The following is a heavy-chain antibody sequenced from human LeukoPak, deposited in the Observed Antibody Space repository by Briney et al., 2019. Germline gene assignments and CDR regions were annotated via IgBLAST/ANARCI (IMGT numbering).Heavy chain of an antibody. D-gene: IGHD5-24*01. V-gene: IGHV3-53*01. CDR2: IYSGGST. CDR1: GFTVSSNY. CDR3: ARDGYNFERVETAEYSQH. J-gene: IGHJ1*01. Sequence: GGSLRLSCAASGFTVSSNYMSWVRQAPGKGLEWVSVIYSGGSTYYADSVKGRFTISRDNSKNTLYLQMNSLRAEDTAVYYCARDGYNFERVETAEYSQHWCQGTRVTVCS.